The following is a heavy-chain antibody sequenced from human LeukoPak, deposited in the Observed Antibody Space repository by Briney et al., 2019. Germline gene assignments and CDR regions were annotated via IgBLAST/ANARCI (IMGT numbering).Heavy chain of an antibody. CDR2: IYYSGST. D-gene: IGHD6-13*01. Sequence: SETLSLTCTVSGGSISSSSYYWGWIRQPPGKGLEWIGSIYYSGSTYYNPSLKSRVTISVDTSKNQFSLKLSSVTAADTAVYYCARHTGRAAGMRWFDPWGQGTLVTVSS. V-gene: IGHV4-39*01. J-gene: IGHJ5*02. CDR1: GGSISSSSYY. CDR3: ARHTGRAAGMRWFDP.